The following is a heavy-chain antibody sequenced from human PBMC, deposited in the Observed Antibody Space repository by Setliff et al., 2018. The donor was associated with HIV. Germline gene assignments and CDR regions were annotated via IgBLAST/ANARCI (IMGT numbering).Heavy chain of an antibody. Sequence: SETLSLTCTVSGDSISSGSNYWSWIRQPAGKGLEWIGRIYTSGPRYNPSLENRVTISVDTSKSQFFLMLSSVTAANTAVYYCARASSDIPGVDSNYFDDWGQGTLVTVSS. J-gene: IGHJ4*02. CDR1: GDSISSGSNY. V-gene: IGHV4-61*02. CDR3: ARASSDIPGVDSNYFDD. D-gene: IGHD2-2*01. CDR2: IYTSGP.